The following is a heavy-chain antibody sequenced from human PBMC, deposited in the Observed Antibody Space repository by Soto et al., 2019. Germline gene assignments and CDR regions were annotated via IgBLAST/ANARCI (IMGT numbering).Heavy chain of an antibody. CDR1: GGTFSSYA. Sequence: EASVKVSCKASGGTFSSYAISWVRQAPGQGLEWMGGIIPIFGTANYAQKFQGRVTITADESTSTAYMELSSLRSEDTAVYYCARAALTYYYDSSGYYAPFDYWGQGTLVTVSS. CDR3: ARAALTYYYDSSGYYAPFDY. CDR2: IIPIFGTA. D-gene: IGHD3-22*01. V-gene: IGHV1-69*13. J-gene: IGHJ4*02.